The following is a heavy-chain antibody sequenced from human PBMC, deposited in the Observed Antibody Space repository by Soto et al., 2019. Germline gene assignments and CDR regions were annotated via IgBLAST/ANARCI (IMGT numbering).Heavy chain of an antibody. D-gene: IGHD3-10*01. CDR1: GGTLRDCG. Sequence: QLQLVQSGAELKKPGSTVTVSCKASGGTLRDCGINWVRQAPGQGLEWMGGIIPIFDTKDYAQKFQGRLTITADVSTNPAYMTLSSLRSEDTAVYSCARVFGDYYGSGQGSFAYWGQGSPVTVSS. J-gene: IGHJ4*02. CDR3: ARVFGDYYGSGQGSFAY. V-gene: IGHV1-69*01. CDR2: IIPIFDTK.